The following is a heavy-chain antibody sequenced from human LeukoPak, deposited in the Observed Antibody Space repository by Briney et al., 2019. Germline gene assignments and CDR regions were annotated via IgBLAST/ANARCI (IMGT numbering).Heavy chain of an antibody. CDR1: GYTFTGYY. CDR2: INPNSGST. J-gene: IGHJ5*02. Sequence: ASVKGSCKASGYTFTGYYLHWVRQAPGKGLEWKAWINPNSGSTNYAQKYQGRVTMTRDTFISTAYMELSRLRSDDTAVYYCARDYPMYYYDSSGYYLAWFDPWGQGTLVTVSS. D-gene: IGHD3-22*01. V-gene: IGHV1-2*02. CDR3: ARDYPMYYYDSSGYYLAWFDP.